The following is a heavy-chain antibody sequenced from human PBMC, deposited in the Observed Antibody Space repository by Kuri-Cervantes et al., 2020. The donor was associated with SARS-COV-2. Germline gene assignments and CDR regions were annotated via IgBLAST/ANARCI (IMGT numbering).Heavy chain of an antibody. CDR2: IYYSGST. V-gene: IGHV4-59*12. Sequence: ESLKISCTVSGGSISSYYWSWIRQPPGKGLEWIGSIYYSGSTYYNPSLKSRVTISVDTSKNQFSLKLSSVTAADTAVYYCAREGGSRYHDAFDIWGQGTMVTVSS. J-gene: IGHJ3*02. CDR3: AREGGSRYHDAFDI. D-gene: IGHD2-15*01. CDR1: GGSISSYY.